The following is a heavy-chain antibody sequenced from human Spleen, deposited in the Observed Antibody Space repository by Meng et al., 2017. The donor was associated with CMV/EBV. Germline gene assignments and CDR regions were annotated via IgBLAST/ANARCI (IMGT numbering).Heavy chain of an antibody. Sequence: GESLKISCAASGFTFSTYGMHWVRQAPGKGLEWVAVISYDGSNRYYADSVKGRFAISRDNSKNTLYLQMIILRAEDTAVYYCARGKGDYYGMDVWGQGTTVTVSS. CDR3: ARGKGDYYGMDV. CDR1: GFTFSTYG. J-gene: IGHJ6*02. CDR2: ISYDGSNR. V-gene: IGHV3-30*09. D-gene: IGHD3-16*01.